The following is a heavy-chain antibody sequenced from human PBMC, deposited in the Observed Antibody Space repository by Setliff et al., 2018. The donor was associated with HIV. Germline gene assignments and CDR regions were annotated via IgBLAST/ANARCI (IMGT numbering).Heavy chain of an antibody. CDR3: ASGKGVRGVIIRGGLDV. D-gene: IGHD3-10*01. V-gene: IGHV1-8*01. J-gene: IGHJ6*04. CDR2: MNPNSGAT. Sequence: VKVSCKTSGHPFSNYDIIWVRRATGQGLEWMGWMNPNSGATGYAQKFKDRFIMTRDTSISTAYMELSSLTSEDTAVYYCASGKGVRGVIIRGGLDVWGKGTTVTVSS. CDR1: GHPFSNYD.